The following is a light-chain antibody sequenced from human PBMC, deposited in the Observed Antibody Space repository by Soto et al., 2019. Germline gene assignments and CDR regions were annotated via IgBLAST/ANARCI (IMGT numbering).Light chain of an antibody. CDR1: QSVGRN. J-gene: IGKJ3*01. Sequence: EIVVTQSPGILSVSPGDRATLSCRASQSVGRNLAWYQQKPGQAPTLLIYAASTRATGLPARFSGSASGTDFTLTISSLQSEDFAVYYCQEYRNWPLFTFGRGTRVDIK. CDR2: AAS. V-gene: IGKV3-15*01. CDR3: QEYRNWPLFT.